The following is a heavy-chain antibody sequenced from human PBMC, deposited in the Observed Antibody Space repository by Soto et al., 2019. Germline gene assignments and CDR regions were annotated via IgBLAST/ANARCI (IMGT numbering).Heavy chain of an antibody. D-gene: IGHD3-3*01. CDR2: IYYSGST. CDR3: ARLQTYYDFWSGPITPYYYYYMHV. Sequence: SETLSLTCTVSGGSISSYYWSWIRQPPGKGLEWIGYIYYSGSTNYNPSLKSRVTISVDTSKNQFSLKLSSVTAADTAVYYCARLQTYYDFWSGPITPYYYYYMHVWGKGTTVTVSS. V-gene: IGHV4-59*08. CDR1: GGSISSYY. J-gene: IGHJ6*03.